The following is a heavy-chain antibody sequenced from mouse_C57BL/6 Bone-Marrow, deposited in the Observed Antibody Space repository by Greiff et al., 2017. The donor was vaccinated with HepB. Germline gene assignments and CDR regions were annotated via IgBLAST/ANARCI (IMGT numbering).Heavy chain of an antibody. CDR2: INPSTGGT. V-gene: IGHV1-42*01. D-gene: IGHD2-2*01. Sequence: LVESGPELVKPGASVKISCKASGYSFTGYYMNWVKQSPEKSLEWIGEINPSTGGTTYNQKFKAKATLTVDKSSSTAYMQLKSLTSEDSAVYYCARGNGYQGPGGPWFAYWGQGTLVTVSA. CDR1: GYSFTGYY. J-gene: IGHJ3*01. CDR3: ARGNGYQGPGGPWFAY.